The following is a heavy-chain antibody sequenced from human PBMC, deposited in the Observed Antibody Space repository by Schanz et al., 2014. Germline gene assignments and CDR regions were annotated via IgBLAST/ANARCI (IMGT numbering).Heavy chain of an antibody. CDR1: GFTFSDYY. V-gene: IGHV3-11*04. D-gene: IGHD5-18*01. CDR3: VRVSFADPRLYRGMDRDIDY. J-gene: IGHJ4*02. Sequence: VQLVESGGGLVKPGGSLRLSCAASGFTFSDYYINWIRQAPGKGLEWVSSISTSGTYMYIADSLKGRLTISRDDAKKSMYLQMNNLRAEDTAVYYCVRVSFADPRLYRGMDRDIDYWGQGTLVTVSS. CDR2: ISTSGTYM.